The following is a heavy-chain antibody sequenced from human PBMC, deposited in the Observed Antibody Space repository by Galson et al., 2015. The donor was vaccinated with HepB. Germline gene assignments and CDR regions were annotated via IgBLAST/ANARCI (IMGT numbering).Heavy chain of an antibody. CDR2: ISSSSSYI. D-gene: IGHD4-23*01. V-gene: IGHV3-21*01. Sequence: LRLSCAASGFTFSSYSMNWVRQAPGKGLEWVSSISSSSSYIYYADSVKGRFTISRDNAKNSLYLQMNSLRAEDTAVYYCARGLGYGDNEGAFDIWGQGTMVTVSS. J-gene: IGHJ3*02. CDR1: GFTFSSYS. CDR3: ARGLGYGDNEGAFDI.